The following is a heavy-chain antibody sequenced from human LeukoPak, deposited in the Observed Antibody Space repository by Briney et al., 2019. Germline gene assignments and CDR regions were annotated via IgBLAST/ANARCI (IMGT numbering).Heavy chain of an antibody. CDR3: ARGLSGYASSLGY. Sequence: GESLRLSCVVSGFSFSNSYMTWIRQTPGKGLESLAYISGSGSDIYYADSVKGRFTISRDNAKNTLYLQMNSLRAEDTAVYYCARGLSGYASSLGYWGQGTLVTVSA. CDR1: GFSFSNSY. J-gene: IGHJ4*02. V-gene: IGHV3-11*04. D-gene: IGHD6-6*01. CDR2: ISGSGSDI.